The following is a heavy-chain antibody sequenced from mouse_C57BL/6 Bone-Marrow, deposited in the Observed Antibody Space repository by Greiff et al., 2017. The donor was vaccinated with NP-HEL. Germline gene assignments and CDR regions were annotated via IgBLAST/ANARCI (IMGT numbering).Heavy chain of an antibody. D-gene: IGHD2-2*01. V-gene: IGHV1-59*01. J-gene: IGHJ3*01. CDR3: ARGFTMVKLVAY. CDR1: GYTFTSYW. CDR2: IDPSDSYT. Sequence: VQLQQPGAELVRPGTSVKLSCKASGYTFTSYWMHWVKQRPGQGLEWTGVIDPSDSYTNYNQKFKGKATLTVDTSSSTAYMQLSSLTSEDSAVYYCARGFTMVKLVAYRGQGTLVTGPA.